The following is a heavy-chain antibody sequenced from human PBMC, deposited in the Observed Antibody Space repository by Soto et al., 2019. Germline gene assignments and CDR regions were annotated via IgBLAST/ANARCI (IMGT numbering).Heavy chain of an antibody. J-gene: IGHJ6*02. CDR2: ISPYTGNT. D-gene: IGHD3-16*01. Sequence: QVQLVQSGDEVKKPGASVKVSCKASGYIFVNYGIAWVRQAPGQGLEWMGWISPYTGNTHSATKVQGRLTMTTDTSTSTAYMDRGSLTSDDTAVYYYVMVDNYVTPTPQDVWGQGTTVTVSS. CDR3: VMVDNYVTPTPQDV. CDR1: GYIFVNYG. V-gene: IGHV1-18*01.